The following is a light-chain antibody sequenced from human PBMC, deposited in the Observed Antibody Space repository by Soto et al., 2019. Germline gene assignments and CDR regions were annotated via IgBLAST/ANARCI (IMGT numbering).Light chain of an antibody. Sequence: EIVLTQSPGTLSLSPGERSTLSCRSSQTLSNSFIAWYQQKPGQAPRLLIYDTSSRVTGVPDRYSASGSGTDFTLTISRLEPEDFAVFFCQQYGTSEIIFGQGTRLEIK. J-gene: IGKJ5*01. CDR3: QQYGTSEII. V-gene: IGKV3-20*01. CDR1: QTLSNSF. CDR2: DTS.